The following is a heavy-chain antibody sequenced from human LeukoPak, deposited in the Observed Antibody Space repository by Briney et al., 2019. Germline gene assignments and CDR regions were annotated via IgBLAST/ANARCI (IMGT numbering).Heavy chain of an antibody. CDR3: AKDRAYSSGWYGFDY. D-gene: IGHD6-19*01. CDR2: ISGSGGDT. V-gene: IGHV3-23*01. CDR1: GXTFSTYA. J-gene: IGHJ4*02. Sequence: PGGSLRLSCAASGXTFSTYAMSWVRQAPGKGPEWVSAISGSGGDTYYADSVKGRFTISRDNSKNTLYLQMNSLRAEDTALYYCAKDRAYSSGWYGFDYWGQGTLVTVSS.